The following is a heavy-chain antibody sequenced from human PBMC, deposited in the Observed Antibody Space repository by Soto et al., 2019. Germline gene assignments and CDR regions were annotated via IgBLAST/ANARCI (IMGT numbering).Heavy chain of an antibody. V-gene: IGHV3-23*01. CDR2: LTADSDDT. CDR1: GFTFSTHT. J-gene: IGHJ4*02. CDR3: AKGLDRASLDF. D-gene: IGHD1-1*01. Sequence: EVQLLESGGTLVQPGGSLRLSCVASGFTFSTHTMNWVRQAPGKGLERVSRLTADSDDTSYADSLKGRFTISRDNSKNTLYLQMNSLRAEDTAIYYCAKGLDRASLDFWGQGALVTVSS.